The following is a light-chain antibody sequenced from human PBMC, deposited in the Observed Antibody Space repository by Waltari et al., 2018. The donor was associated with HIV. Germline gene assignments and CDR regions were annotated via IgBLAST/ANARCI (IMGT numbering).Light chain of an antibody. CDR3: SAYAGSHNFVV. J-gene: IGLJ2*01. Sequence: QSALTQPPSASGSPGQSVTISCTGTSSDVGGYNYVSWYQQHPGKAPKVMIYEVSTRPSGVPDRFSGSKSGNTSSLTVSGLQAEDEADYYCSAYAGSHNFVVFGGGTKLTVL. V-gene: IGLV2-8*01. CDR1: SSDVGGYNY. CDR2: EVS.